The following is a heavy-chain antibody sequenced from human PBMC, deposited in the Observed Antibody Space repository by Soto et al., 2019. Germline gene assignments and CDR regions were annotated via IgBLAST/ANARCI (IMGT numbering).Heavy chain of an antibody. CDR2: ISPKSGGT. V-gene: IGHV1-2*04. J-gene: IGHJ4*02. D-gene: IGHD2-8*01. Sequence: ASVKVSCKASGYTFSAYFIHWVRQAPGQGLEWMGWISPKSGGTNYAQKFQGWVTMTWDTSISTAHMELSRLRSDDTATYYCASSMHLGIHFGFDYWGLGTVVTVS. CDR1: GYTFSAYF. CDR3: ASSMHLGIHFGFDY.